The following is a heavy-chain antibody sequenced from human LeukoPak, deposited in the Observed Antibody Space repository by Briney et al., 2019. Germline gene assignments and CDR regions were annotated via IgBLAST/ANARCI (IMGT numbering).Heavy chain of an antibody. CDR3: AAEGWEDAFDI. CDR1: GGSISSYY. CDR2: IYYSGST. Sequence: SETLSLTCTVSGGSISSYYWSWIRQPPGKGLEWIGYIYYSGSTNYNPSLKSRVTISVDTSKNQFSLKLSSVTAADTAVYYCAAEGWEDAFDIWGQGTMVTVSS. J-gene: IGHJ3*02. V-gene: IGHV4-59*12. D-gene: IGHD1-26*01.